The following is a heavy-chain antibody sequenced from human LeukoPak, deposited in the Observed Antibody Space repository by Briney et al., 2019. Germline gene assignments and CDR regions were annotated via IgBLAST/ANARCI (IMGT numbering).Heavy chain of an antibody. CDR1: GFTVSSNY. D-gene: IGHD3-10*01. CDR3: ARSVRGGELFYYFDY. CDR2: IYSGGST. Sequence: PGGSLRLSCAASGFTVSSNYMSWVRQAPGKGLEWVSVIYSGGSTYYADSVKGRFTISRDNSKNTLYLQMNSLRAEDTAVYYCARSVRGGELFYYFDYWGQGTLVTVSS. V-gene: IGHV3-66*01. J-gene: IGHJ4*02.